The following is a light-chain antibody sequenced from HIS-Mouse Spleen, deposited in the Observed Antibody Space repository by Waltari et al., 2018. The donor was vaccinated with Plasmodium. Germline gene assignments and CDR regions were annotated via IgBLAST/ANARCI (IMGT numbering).Light chain of an antibody. CDR1: RFPKKN. CDR3: YSTDSSGNHRV. CDR2: EDS. V-gene: IGLV3-10*01. Sequence: SYEPTQPPSVSVSPGPTARLTCSGSRFPKKNAYLYQQKSGQAPVLVIYEDSKRPSGIPERFSGSSSGTMATLTISGAQVEDEADYYCYSTDSSGNHRVFGGGTKLTVL. J-gene: IGLJ3*02.